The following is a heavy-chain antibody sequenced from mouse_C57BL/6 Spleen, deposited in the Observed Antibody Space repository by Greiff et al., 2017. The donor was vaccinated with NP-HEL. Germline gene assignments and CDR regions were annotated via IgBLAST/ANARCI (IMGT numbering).Heavy chain of an antibody. D-gene: IGHD4-1*01. CDR3: ARGLTGTGAY. CDR2: IDPSDSYT. Sequence: QVQLQQPGAELVMPGASVKLSRKASGYTFTSYWMHWVKQRPGQGLEWIGEIDPSDSYTNYNQKFKGKSTLTVDKSSSTAYMQLSSLTSEDSAVYYCARGLTGTGAYWGQGTLVTVSA. CDR1: GYTFTSYW. J-gene: IGHJ3*01. V-gene: IGHV1-69*01.